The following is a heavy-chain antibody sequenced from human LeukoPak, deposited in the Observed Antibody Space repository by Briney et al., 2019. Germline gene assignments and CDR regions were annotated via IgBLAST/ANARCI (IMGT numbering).Heavy chain of an antibody. V-gene: IGHV3-21*01. J-gene: IGHJ4*02. D-gene: IGHD3-22*01. CDR2: ITSSSSYI. Sequence: GGSLRLSCAASGFTFSSYSMNWVRQAPGKVLEWVSSITSSSSYIYYADSVKGRFTISRDNAKNSLYLQMNSLRAEDTAMYYCARHVVAVGFDYWGQGTLVTVSS. CDR3: ARHVVAVGFDY. CDR1: GFTFSSYS.